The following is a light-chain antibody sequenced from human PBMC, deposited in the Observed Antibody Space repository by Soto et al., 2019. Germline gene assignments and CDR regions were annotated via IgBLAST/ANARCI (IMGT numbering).Light chain of an antibody. V-gene: IGKV3-20*01. Sequence: IVFRQSPATVSLSPGERDTLSSRASQSVSSNLAWYQQKPGQPPRLLIYGASSRATGIPDRFSGSGSGTDFTLTISRLEPEDFAVFYCQHYDSLPITFGQGTRLEI. J-gene: IGKJ5*01. CDR3: QHYDSLPIT. CDR1: QSVSSN. CDR2: GAS.